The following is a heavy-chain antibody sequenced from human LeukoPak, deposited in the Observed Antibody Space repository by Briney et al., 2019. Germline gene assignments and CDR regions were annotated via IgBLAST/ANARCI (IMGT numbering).Heavy chain of an antibody. D-gene: IGHD3-3*01. CDR1: GFTFSSYA. CDR2: ISYDGSNK. Sequence: GRSLRLSCAASGFTFSSYAMHWVRQAPGKGLEWVAVISYDGSNKYYADSVKGRFTISRDNSKNTLYLQMNSLRAEDTAVYYCARGIFGVVRGWFDPWGQGTLVTVSS. V-gene: IGHV3-30-3*01. CDR3: ARGIFGVVRGWFDP. J-gene: IGHJ5*02.